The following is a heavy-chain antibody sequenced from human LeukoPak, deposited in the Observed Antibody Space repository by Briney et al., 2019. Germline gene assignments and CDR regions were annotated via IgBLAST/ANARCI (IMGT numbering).Heavy chain of an antibody. CDR3: ARAPTSYYYFDY. J-gene: IGHJ4*02. CDR1: GFTFSSYS. V-gene: IGHV3-21*01. D-gene: IGHD1-26*01. Sequence: GGSLRLSCAASGFTFSSYSMNWVRQAPGKALEWVSYISSSSNYIDYADSVKGRFTISRDNAKNSLYLQMNSLRAEDTVVYYCARAPTSYYYFDYWGEGTLVTVSS. CDR2: ISSSSNYI.